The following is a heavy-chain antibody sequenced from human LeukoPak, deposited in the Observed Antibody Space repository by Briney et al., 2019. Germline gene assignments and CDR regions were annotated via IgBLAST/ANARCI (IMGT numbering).Heavy chain of an antibody. CDR2: INPNSGGT. V-gene: IGHV1-2*06. CDR1: AYTFTDYY. D-gene: IGHD1-1*01. CDR3: ARGEDWNAAFDI. J-gene: IGHJ3*02. Sequence: ASVTVSCKASAYTFTDYYIHWVRQAPGQGLEWMGRINPNSGGTNFAQKFRGRVTVTRDTSISTAYVELSRLRSDDAAVYYCARGEDWNAAFDIWGQGTMVTVSS.